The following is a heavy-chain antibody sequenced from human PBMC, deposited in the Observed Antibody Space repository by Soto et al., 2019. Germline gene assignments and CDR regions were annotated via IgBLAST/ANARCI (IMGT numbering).Heavy chain of an antibody. J-gene: IGHJ5*01. CDR1: GFTFSRYE. CDR2: ISSSCSTI. Sequence: PGGSMRLSCAASGFTFSRYEMNWVRQAPGKGLEWVSYISSSCSTIYYADSVKGRFTISRDNAKNSLYLQMNSLRAEDTAVYYCASLTARYQLLRGSVDSWGQGTLVTVSS. CDR3: ASLTARYQLLRGSVDS. D-gene: IGHD2-2*01. V-gene: IGHV3-48*03.